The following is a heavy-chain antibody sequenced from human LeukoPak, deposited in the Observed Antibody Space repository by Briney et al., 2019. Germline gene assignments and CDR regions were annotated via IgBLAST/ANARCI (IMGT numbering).Heavy chain of an antibody. CDR2: ISSSSSYT. CDR3: ARDDHWGIAAAGVYYGMDV. CDR1: GCTFSDYY. J-gene: IGHJ6*02. V-gene: IGHV3-11*05. D-gene: IGHD6-13*01. Sequence: PGGSLRLSCAASGCTFSDYYMSWIRQAPGKGLEWVSYISSSSSYTNYADSVKGRFTISRDNAKNSLYLQMNSLRAEDTAVYYCARDDHWGIAAAGVYYGMDVWGQGTTVTVSS.